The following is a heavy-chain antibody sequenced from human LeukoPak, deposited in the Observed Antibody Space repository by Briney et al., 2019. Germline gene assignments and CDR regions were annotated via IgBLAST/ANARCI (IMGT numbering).Heavy chain of an antibody. CDR3: ARELSSSGLDY. J-gene: IGHJ4*02. Sequence: GGSLRLSCAASGFTVSSNYMSWVRQAPGKGLEWVSVIYSGGSTYYADSVKGRFTISRDISKNTLYLQMNSLRAEDTAVYYCARELSSSGLDYWGQGTLVTVSS. CDR1: GFTVSSNY. CDR2: IYSGGST. D-gene: IGHD6-19*01. V-gene: IGHV3-53*05.